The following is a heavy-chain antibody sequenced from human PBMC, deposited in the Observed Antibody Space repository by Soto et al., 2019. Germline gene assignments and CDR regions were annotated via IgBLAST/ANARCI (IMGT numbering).Heavy chain of an antibody. CDR1: GGSISSSNW. CDR2: IYHSGST. Sequence: QVQLQESGPGLVKPSGTLSLTCAVSGGSISSSNWWSWVRQPPGKGLEWIGEIYHSGSTNYNPSLKSRVTISVDKSKNQFSLKLSSVTAADTAVYYCAREALRYFDWLLDAFDIWGQGTMFTVSS. CDR3: AREALRYFDWLLDAFDI. V-gene: IGHV4-4*02. D-gene: IGHD3-9*01. J-gene: IGHJ3*02.